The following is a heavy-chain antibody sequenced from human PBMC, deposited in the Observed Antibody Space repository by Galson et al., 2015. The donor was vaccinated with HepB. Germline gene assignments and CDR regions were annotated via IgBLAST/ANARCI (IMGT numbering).Heavy chain of an antibody. D-gene: IGHD3-3*01. J-gene: IGHJ4*02. CDR1: GFTFNDYA. CDR2: VSGSGVSST. V-gene: IGHV3-23*01. CDR3: AKESWPFEECFDS. Sequence: SLRLSCAASGFTFNDYALSWVRQAPGKGHEWVSGVSGSGVSSTYYADSVKGRFTISRDNSKNMVYLEMNSLRAEDTAVYYCAKESWPFEECFDSWGLGALVTVSS.